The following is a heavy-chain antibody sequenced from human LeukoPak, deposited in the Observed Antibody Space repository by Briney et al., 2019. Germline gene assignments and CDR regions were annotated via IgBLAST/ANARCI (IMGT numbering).Heavy chain of an antibody. J-gene: IGHJ4*02. CDR3: AKEGKTRNWNYYQAKPVY. Sequence: GGSLRLSCVDSGVTFSNYWMNWVRQAPGKGLEWVANINQDGSEKYYVDSVKGRFTISRDNAKKSLYLQMDSLRAQDTAVYYCAKEGKTRNWNYYQAKPVYWGQGTLVTVSS. CDR2: INQDGSEK. D-gene: IGHD1-7*01. CDR1: GVTFSNYW. V-gene: IGHV3-7*01.